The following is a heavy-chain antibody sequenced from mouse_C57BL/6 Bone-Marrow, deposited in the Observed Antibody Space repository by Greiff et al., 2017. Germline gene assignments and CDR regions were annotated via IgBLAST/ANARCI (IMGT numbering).Heavy chain of an antibody. CDR1: GFTFSSYA. CDR3: TRDDSGILYFDV. V-gene: IGHV5-4*01. Sequence: EVQLVESGGGLVKPGGSLKLSCAASGFTFSSYAMSWVRQTPEKRLEWVATISDGGSYTYYPDNVKGRCPISRDNAKNNLYLQMSHLKSEDTAMYYCTRDDSGILYFDVWGKGTTVTVSS. CDR2: ISDGGSYT. D-gene: IGHD2-4*01. J-gene: IGHJ1*03.